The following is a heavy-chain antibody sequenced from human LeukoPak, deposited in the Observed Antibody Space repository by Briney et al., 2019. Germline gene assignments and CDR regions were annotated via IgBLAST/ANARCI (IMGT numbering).Heavy chain of an antibody. CDR2: ISYDGSNK. J-gene: IGHJ4*02. CDR3: AKGRLLRELTPGDY. CDR1: GFTFRNYG. D-gene: IGHD1-26*01. V-gene: IGHV3-30*18. Sequence: PGGSLRLSCAASGFTFRNYGMHWVRQAPGKGLEWVAVISYDGSNKYYADSVEGRFTISRDNSKNTLYLQMNSLRAEDTAVYYCAKGRLLRELTPGDYWGQGTLVTVSS.